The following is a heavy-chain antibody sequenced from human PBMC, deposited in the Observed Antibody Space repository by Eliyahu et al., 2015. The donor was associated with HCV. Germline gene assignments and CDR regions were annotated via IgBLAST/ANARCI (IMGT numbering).Heavy chain of an antibody. D-gene: IGHD3-10*01. CDR2: IGYDGSNK. V-gene: IGHV3-33*01. J-gene: IGHJ6*02. CDR3: ARDGGYYGSGSYYNHYYYGMDV. CDR1: GFTFSSYG. Sequence: QVQLVESGGGVVQPGRSLRLSCAASGFTFSSYGXXWVRQAPGKGLGWVAVIGYDGSNKYYADSVKGRFTISRDNSKNTLYLQMNSLRAEDTAVYYCARDGGYYGSGSYYNHYYYGMDVWGQGTTVTVSS.